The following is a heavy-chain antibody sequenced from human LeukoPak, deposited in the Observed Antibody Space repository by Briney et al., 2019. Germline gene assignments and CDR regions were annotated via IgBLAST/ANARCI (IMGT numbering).Heavy chain of an antibody. CDR2: ISGDGGST. Sequence: GGSLRLSCEVSGLTLRSFAMSWVRQPAGKGLEWVSAISGDGGSTEYADSVKGHFTISRDNSKNTVYLQMNSLRAGDTALYYCAAMTTAAANAFFYWGRGTVATVSA. D-gene: IGHD2-2*01. J-gene: IGHJ4*02. CDR3: AAMTTAAANAFFY. CDR1: GLTLRSFA. V-gene: IGHV3-23*01.